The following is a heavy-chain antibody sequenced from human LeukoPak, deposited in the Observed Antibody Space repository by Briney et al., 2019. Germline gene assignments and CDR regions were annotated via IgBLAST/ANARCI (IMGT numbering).Heavy chain of an antibody. D-gene: IGHD3-22*01. Sequence: SETLSLTCTVSGGSISSSSYYWGWIRQPPGKGLEWIGSIYYSGSTYYNPSLKSRVTISVDTSKNQFSLKLSSVTAADTAVYYCARRQRRYYDSSGHFDYWGQGTLVTVSS. CDR1: GGSISSSSYY. CDR3: ARRQRRYYDSSGHFDY. CDR2: IYYSGST. V-gene: IGHV4-39*07. J-gene: IGHJ4*02.